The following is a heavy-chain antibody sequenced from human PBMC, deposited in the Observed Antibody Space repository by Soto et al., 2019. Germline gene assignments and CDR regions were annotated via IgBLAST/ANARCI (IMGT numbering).Heavy chain of an antibody. CDR3: ARDGPDGSVFMDV. Sequence: QVQLVESGGGLVKPGGSLRLSCPGSGFTFSDYYMSWIRQAPGKGLEWVSYMSSSGSTIYYADSVRGRFTISRDNAKNSLYLQMNSLRAEDTAVYYCARDGPDGSVFMDVWGKGTTVTVSS. D-gene: IGHD3-10*01. CDR2: MSSSGSTI. V-gene: IGHV3-11*01. J-gene: IGHJ6*03. CDR1: GFTFSDYY.